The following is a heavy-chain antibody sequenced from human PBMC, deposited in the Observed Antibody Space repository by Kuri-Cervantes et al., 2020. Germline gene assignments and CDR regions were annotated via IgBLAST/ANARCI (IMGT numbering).Heavy chain of an antibody. CDR3: TTSFYYDTDDY. D-gene: IGHD3-22*01. CDR2: IKSKTDGGTT. V-gene: IGHV3-15*01. CDR1: GITLSSAW. Sequence: GESLKISCAASGITLSSAWMSWVRQAPGKGLEWVGRIKSKTDGGTTDYTAPVNGRFIMSRDDSKNTLYLQMNSLKTEDTAIYYCTTSFYYDTDDYWGQGTLVTVSS. J-gene: IGHJ4*02.